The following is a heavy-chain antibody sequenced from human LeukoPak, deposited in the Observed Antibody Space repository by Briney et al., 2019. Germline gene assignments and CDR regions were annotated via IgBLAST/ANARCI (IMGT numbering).Heavy chain of an antibody. V-gene: IGHV4-61*05. D-gene: IGHD1-26*01. Sequence: PSETLSLTCTVSGGSISSSSYYWGWIRQPPGKGLEWIGYIYYSGSTNYNPSLKSRVTISVDTSKNQFSLKLSSVTAADTAVYYCASGSGSYYQQDYWGQGTLVTVSS. CDR3: ASGSGSYYQQDY. CDR1: GGSISSSSYY. J-gene: IGHJ4*02. CDR2: IYYSGST.